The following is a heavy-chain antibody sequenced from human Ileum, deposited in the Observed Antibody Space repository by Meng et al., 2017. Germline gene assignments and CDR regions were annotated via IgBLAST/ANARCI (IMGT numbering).Heavy chain of an antibody. J-gene: IGHJ4*02. V-gene: IGHV4-34*01. Sequence: VQLRRWGEVLLNLPEPPSPPCFSPGGSLSGYYGNWVVKAPGKGLEWIGEINHGGSTNYTPSLRSRVTMSVETSKNHFSLNLRSGTAADTAIYYCGSDPTRVTTSQLPVNWGQEPWSPSPQ. CDR1: GGSLSGYY. CDR2: INHGGST. D-gene: IGHD4-17*01. CDR3: GSDPTRVTTSQLPVN.